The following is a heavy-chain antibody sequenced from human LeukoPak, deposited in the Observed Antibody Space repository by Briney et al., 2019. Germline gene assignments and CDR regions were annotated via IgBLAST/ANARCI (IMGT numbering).Heavy chain of an antibody. CDR2: INHSGST. J-gene: IGHJ6*03. CDR3: ARGYYYGSGSYYKRSYYYYYMDV. Sequence: SETLSLTCAVYGGSFSGYYWSWIRQPPGKGLEWIGEINHSGSTNYNPSLKSRVTISVDTSKNQFSLKLSSVTAADTAVYYCARGYYYGSGSYYKRSYYYYYMDVWGKGTTVTVSS. CDR1: GGSFSGYY. V-gene: IGHV4-34*01. D-gene: IGHD3-10*01.